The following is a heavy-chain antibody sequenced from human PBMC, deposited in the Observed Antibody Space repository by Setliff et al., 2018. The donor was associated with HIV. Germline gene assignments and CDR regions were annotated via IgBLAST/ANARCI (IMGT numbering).Heavy chain of an antibody. V-gene: IGHV1-18*01. J-gene: IGHJ3*02. D-gene: IGHD3-22*01. CDR3: ARETYYYDSSGYYWGDAFDI. Sequence: ASVKVSCKASGYSFTTSGVSWVRQAPGQGLEWVGWINIRSGNTNYAQKFQGRVTMTTDTSTSTAYMGLTSLRSDDTAVYYCARETYYYDSSGYYWGDAFDIWGQGTMVTVSS. CDR1: GYSFTTSG. CDR2: INIRSGNT.